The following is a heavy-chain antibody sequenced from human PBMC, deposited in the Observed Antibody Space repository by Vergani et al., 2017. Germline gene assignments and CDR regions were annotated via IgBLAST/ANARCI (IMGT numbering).Heavy chain of an antibody. J-gene: IGHJ2*01. V-gene: IGHV3-30*02. D-gene: IGHD3-22*01. CDR1: GFTFSNFG. CDR2: IRFDGSNQ. CDR3: AKDQYDYHSRGYREFYVHV. Sequence: QIQLVASGGGVVQPGGSLRLSCAASGFTFSNFGIHWVRQAPGKGLEWVAFIRFDGSNQYYADSVKGRFTISRDNTRNTADLQMNSLRVEESAMYYCAKDQYDYHSRGYREFYVHVWGRGTLVTVSP.